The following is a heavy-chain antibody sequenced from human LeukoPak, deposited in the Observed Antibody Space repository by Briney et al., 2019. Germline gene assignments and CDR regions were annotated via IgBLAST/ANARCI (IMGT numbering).Heavy chain of an antibody. J-gene: IGHJ6*02. CDR2: IYYSGST. D-gene: IGHD6-13*01. V-gene: IGHV4-39*07. Sequence: KASETLSLTCTVSGGSISSGGYYWGWIRQPPGKGLEWIGSIYYSGSTYYNPSLKSRVTISVDTSKNQFSLKLSSVTAADTAVYYCAREVSVIAAAGMWYYYGMDVWGQGTTVTVSS. CDR3: AREVSVIAAAGMWYYYGMDV. CDR1: GGSISSGGYY.